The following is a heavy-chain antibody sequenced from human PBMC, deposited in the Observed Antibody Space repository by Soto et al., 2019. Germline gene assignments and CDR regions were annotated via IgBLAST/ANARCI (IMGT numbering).Heavy chain of an antibody. J-gene: IGHJ5*02. D-gene: IGHD5-18*01. Sequence: PSETLSLTCTVPGGSISNYYWSWIRQPPGRGLEWIGHIFYSGSTNYNPALKSRVTISVDTSKSQFSLKLSSVTAADKAVYYCAKDSGYNYGYFRWFDPWGQGTLVTVSS. V-gene: IGHV4-59*01. CDR1: GGSISNYY. CDR2: IFYSGST. CDR3: AKDSGYNYGYFRWFDP.